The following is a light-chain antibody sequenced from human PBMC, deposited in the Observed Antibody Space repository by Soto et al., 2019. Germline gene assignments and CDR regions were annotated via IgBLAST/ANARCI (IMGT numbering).Light chain of an antibody. CDR3: SSYTSTNTPVV. CDR2: EVT. CDR1: SSDVGDYNY. J-gene: IGLJ3*02. Sequence: QSALTQPASVSGSPGQSITISCTVTSSDVGDYNYVSWYQKHPGKAPKLMIYEVTNRPSGVSNRFSGSKSGNSASLTISGLQAEDEADYYCSSYTSTNTPVVFGGGTKVTVL. V-gene: IGLV2-14*01.